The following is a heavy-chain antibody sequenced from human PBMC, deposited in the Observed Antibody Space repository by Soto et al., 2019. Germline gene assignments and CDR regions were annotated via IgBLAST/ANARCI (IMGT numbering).Heavy chain of an antibody. Sequence: QVQLVQSGAEVKKPGSSVKVSCKASGGTFSSYSINWVRQAPGQGLEWMGEIIPILGTANYARKFKGRVTITADESTSTAYMELSSLRSEDTAVYYCARDGGRHSGGIDYWGQGTLVTVSS. CDR2: IIPILGTA. CDR3: ARDGGRHSGGIDY. V-gene: IGHV1-69*01. J-gene: IGHJ4*02. CDR1: GGTFSSYS. D-gene: IGHD1-26*01.